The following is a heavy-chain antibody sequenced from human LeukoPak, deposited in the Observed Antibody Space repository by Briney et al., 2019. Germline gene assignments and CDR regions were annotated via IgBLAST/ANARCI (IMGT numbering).Heavy chain of an antibody. D-gene: IGHD6-6*01. V-gene: IGHV3-23*01. Sequence: GGSLSLSCAASGFSFSSYAMSWVRQAPGKGLEWVSAISGSGGSTYYADSVRGRFTISSENSKITLYLQMDSLRAEGTAVYYCSSAQAARRFVFDYWGQGTLVTVSS. CDR1: GFSFSSYA. CDR2: ISGSGGST. J-gene: IGHJ4*02. CDR3: SSAQAARRFVFDY.